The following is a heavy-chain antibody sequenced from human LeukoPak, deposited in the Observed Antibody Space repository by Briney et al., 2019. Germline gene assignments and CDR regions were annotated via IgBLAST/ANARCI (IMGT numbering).Heavy chain of an antibody. Sequence: QPGGSLRLSCAASGFTFSNYGMHWVRQAPGKGLEWVAFIRSDGINKYHADSVKGRFTISRDNSKNTLYLQMNSLRAEDTAVYYCARDQSSGIYCSGGSCSFDYWGQGTLVTVSS. J-gene: IGHJ4*02. D-gene: IGHD2-15*01. V-gene: IGHV3-30*02. CDR2: IRSDGINK. CDR3: ARDQSSGIYCSGGSCSFDY. CDR1: GFTFSNYG.